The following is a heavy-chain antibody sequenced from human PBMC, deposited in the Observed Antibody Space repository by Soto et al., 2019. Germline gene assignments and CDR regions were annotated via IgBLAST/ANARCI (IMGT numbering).Heavy chain of an antibody. D-gene: IGHD2-2*01. J-gene: IGHJ6*02. CDR3: AREGIVLVPTTVNSHYYYSAMDV. CDR2: IIPRSAKS. V-gene: IGHV1-69*01. CDR1: GWGNSNDL. Sequence: VNGARKASGWGNSNDLVAWLRLKNGRGLEWVGGIIPRSAKSHYAQKFEGRVTITADESTSTAYMELRSLRADDTAVYYCAREGIVLVPTTVNSHYYYSAMDVWGQGTTVTVSS.